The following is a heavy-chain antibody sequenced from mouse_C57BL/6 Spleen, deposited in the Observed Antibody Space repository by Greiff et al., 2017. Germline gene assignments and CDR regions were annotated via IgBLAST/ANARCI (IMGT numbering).Heavy chain of an antibody. J-gene: IGHJ2*01. V-gene: IGHV1-69*01. CDR1: GYTFTSYW. CDR3: ARSNYLDY. Sequence: QVHVKQPGAELVMPGASVKLSCKASGYTFTSYWMHWVKQRPGQGLEWIGEIDPSDSYTNYNQKFKGKSTLTVDKSSSTAYMQLSSLTSEDSAVYYCARSNYLDYWGQGTTLTVSS. CDR2: IDPSDSYT. D-gene: IGHD1-1*02.